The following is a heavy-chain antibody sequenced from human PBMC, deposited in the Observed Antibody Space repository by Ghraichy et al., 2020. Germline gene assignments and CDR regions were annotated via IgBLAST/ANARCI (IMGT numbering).Heavy chain of an antibody. D-gene: IGHD5-12*01. V-gene: IGHV1-8*01. Sequence: ASVKVSCKAARYTFTSYDINSVLHATVQVLEKNGLINPNSGNTSYAQKFQGRVTMTRNTSISTAYMELSSLRSEDTAVYYCSRGYSGYEWYCDYYGMDVCG. CDR1: RYTFTSYD. CDR3: SRGYSGYEWYCDYYGMDV. CDR2: INPNSGNT. J-gene: IGHJ6*02.